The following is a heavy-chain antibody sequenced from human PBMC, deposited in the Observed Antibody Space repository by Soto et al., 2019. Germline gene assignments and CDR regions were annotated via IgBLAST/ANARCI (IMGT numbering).Heavy chain of an antibody. CDR3: ASPPSLAVDQVGYYYYGMDV. J-gene: IGHJ6*02. CDR1: GGTFSSYA. V-gene: IGHV1-69*01. D-gene: IGHD6-19*01. Sequence: QVQLVQSGAEVKKPGSSVKVSCKASGGTFSSYAISWVRQAPGQGLEWMGGVIPIFGTANYAQKFQGRVTVTAEEGTSTAYMELSSLRSEDTAVYYCASPPSLAVDQVGYYYYGMDVWGQGTTVTVSS. CDR2: VIPIFGTA.